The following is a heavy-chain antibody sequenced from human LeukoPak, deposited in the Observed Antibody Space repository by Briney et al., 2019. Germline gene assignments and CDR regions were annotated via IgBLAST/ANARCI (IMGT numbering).Heavy chain of an antibody. D-gene: IGHD3-10*01. CDR3: AKALMVRGVQNWFDP. J-gene: IGHJ5*02. CDR2: ISGSGGST. Sequence: GGSLRLSCAASGFTFSSYAMSWVRQAPGKGLEWVSAISGSGGSTYYADSVKGRFTISRDNSKNTLYLQMNSLRAEDTAVYYCAKALMVRGVQNWFDPWGQGTLDTVSS. V-gene: IGHV3-23*01. CDR1: GFTFSSYA.